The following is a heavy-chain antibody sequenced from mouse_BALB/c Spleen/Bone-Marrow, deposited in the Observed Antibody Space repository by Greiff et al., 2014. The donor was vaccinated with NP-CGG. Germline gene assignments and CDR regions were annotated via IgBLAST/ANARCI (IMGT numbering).Heavy chain of an antibody. CDR1: GFSLTSYG. D-gene: IGHD1-2*01. Sequence: QVQLKESGPGLVAPSQSLSISCTVSGFSLTSYGVHWVRQPPGKGLEWLGVIWADGSTNYNSALMSRLSNSKDNSKSQVFLKMNSLQTDDTAMYYCARINTATGAMDYWGQGTSVTVSS. CDR3: ARINTATGAMDY. V-gene: IGHV2-9*02. CDR2: IWADGST. J-gene: IGHJ4*01.